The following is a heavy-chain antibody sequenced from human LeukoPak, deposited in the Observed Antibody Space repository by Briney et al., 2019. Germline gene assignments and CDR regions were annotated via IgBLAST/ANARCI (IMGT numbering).Heavy chain of an antibody. D-gene: IGHD5-24*01. CDR1: GYTFTSYG. CDR2: ISAYNGNT. V-gene: IGHV1-18*01. J-gene: IGHJ4*02. Sequence: ASVKVPCKXSGYTFTSYGIGWVRQSPGQGLERMGWISAYNGNTNYAQKLQGRVTMTTDTSTSTAYMELRSLRSDDTAVYYCARDGDGYNSEVGYWGQGTLVTVSS. CDR3: ARDGDGYNSEVGY.